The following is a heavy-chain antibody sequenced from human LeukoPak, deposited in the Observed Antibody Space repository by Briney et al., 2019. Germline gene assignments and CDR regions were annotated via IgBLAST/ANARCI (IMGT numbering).Heavy chain of an antibody. D-gene: IGHD5-18*01. Sequence: SETLSLTCAVYGGSFSGYYWSWIRQPPGKGLEWIGEINHSGSTNYNPSLKSRVTISVDTSKNQFSLKLSSVTAADTAVYYCARAPGGSYGQVDFDYWGQGTLVTVSS. V-gene: IGHV4-34*01. CDR1: GGSFSGYY. CDR3: ARAPGGSYGQVDFDY. J-gene: IGHJ4*02. CDR2: INHSGST.